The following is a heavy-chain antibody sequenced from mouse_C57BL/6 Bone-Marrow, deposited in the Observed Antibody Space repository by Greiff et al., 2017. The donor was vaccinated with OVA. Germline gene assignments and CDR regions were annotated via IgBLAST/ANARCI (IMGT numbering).Heavy chain of an antibody. CDR1: GYTFTSYW. J-gene: IGHJ1*03. Sequence: QVQLQQSGAELVKPGASVKLSCKASGYTFTSYWMHWVKQRPGQGLEWIGMIHPNSGSTNYNEKFKSKATLTVDKSSSTAYMQLSSLTSEDSAVYYCAIYYCSSYRLHWYFDVWGTGTTVTVSS. V-gene: IGHV1-64*01. CDR2: IHPNSGST. D-gene: IGHD1-1*01. CDR3: AIYYCSSYRLHWYFDV.